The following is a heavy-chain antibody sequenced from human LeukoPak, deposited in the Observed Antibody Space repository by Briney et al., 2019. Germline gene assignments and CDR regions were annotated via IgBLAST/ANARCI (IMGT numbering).Heavy chain of an antibody. Sequence: GGSLRLSCAASGFTLSNYAMCWVRQAPGKGLEWVAVISHDGSNEYYADSVKGRFTISRDNSKNTLYLQMNSLRAEDTAVYYCASGDYVDYWGQGTLVTVSS. D-gene: IGHD4-17*01. CDR2: ISHDGSNE. J-gene: IGHJ4*02. CDR1: GFTLSNYA. CDR3: ASGDYVDY. V-gene: IGHV3-30*03.